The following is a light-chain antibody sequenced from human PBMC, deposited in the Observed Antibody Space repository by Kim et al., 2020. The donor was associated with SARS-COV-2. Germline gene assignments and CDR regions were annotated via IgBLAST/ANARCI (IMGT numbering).Light chain of an antibody. CDR1: ALPNQY. J-gene: IGLJ3*02. V-gene: IGLV3-25*03. Sequence: SYELTQPPSVSVSPGQTARLTCSGDALPNQYAYWFQQKPGQAPVQLIYKDTERPPGIPERFSGSTSGTTLTLTISGVQAEDEADYYCQSSDSSGTSWVFGGGTQLTV. CDR3: QSSDSSGTSWV. CDR2: KDT.